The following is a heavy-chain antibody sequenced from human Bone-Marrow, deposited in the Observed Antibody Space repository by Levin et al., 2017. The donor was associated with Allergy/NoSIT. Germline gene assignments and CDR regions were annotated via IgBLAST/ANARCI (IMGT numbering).Heavy chain of an antibody. J-gene: IGHJ3*02. V-gene: IGHV3-7*01. Sequence: GGSLRLSCVASGFTFSSFWMSWVRQTPGKGLEWLANIRHDGTEKYYVDSVKGRFTISRDNPKNSLYLQMSSLRADDTAIYYCARNWNDRSNGGWGAFDIWGQGTMVTVSS. CDR1: GFTFSSFW. CDR2: IRHDGTEK. D-gene: IGHD1-1*01. CDR3: ARNWNDRSNGGWGAFDI.